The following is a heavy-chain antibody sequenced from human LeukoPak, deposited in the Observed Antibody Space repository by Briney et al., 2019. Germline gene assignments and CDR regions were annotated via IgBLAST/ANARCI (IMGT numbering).Heavy chain of an antibody. CDR3: ARDPKQQLVLDY. J-gene: IGHJ4*02. V-gene: IGHV3-33*01. CDR2: IWYDGSNK. D-gene: IGHD6-13*01. Sequence: GGSLRLSCAASGFTFSSYGMHWVRQAPGKGLEWVAVIWYDGSNKYYADSVKGRFTISRDNSKNTLYLQMNSLRAEDTAVYYCARDPKQQLVLDYWGQGALVTVSS. CDR1: GFTFSSYG.